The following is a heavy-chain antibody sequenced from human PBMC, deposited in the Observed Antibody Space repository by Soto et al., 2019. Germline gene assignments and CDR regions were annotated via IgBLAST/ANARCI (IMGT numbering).Heavy chain of an antibody. D-gene: IGHD1-26*01. CDR2: ISVYNGNT. CDR1: GYTFISYA. CDR3: ARLKIGGNVFDY. J-gene: IGHJ4*02. Sequence: QVQLVQSGAEVKKPGASVKVSCKASGYTFISYALTWVRQAPGQGLEWMGWISVYNGNTSYAQKLQGRVTMTTDTSTSTAYMELRSLRSDDTAVYYCARLKIGGNVFDYWGQGTLVTVSS. V-gene: IGHV1-18*01.